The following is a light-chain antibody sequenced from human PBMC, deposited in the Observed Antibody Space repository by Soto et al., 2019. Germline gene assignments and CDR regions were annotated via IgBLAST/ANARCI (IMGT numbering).Light chain of an antibody. CDR1: QSVLNSYNNKNC. Sequence: DIVMTQSPDSLAVSLGERATINCKASQSVLNSYNNKNCLGWYQQKPGQPPKLLIYWASTRQSGVPDRFSGSGSGTDFTLTISSLQTEDVAVYYWHQSYGVPPYTFGQGTKLEIK. J-gene: IGKJ2*01. CDR2: WAS. V-gene: IGKV4-1*01. CDR3: HQSYGVPPYT.